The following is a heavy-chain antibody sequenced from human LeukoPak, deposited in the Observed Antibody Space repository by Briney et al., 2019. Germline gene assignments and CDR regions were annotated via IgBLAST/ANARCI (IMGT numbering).Heavy chain of an antibody. Sequence: ASVKVSCKASGYTFTVYYMHWVRQAPGQGLEWMGWINPNSGGTNYAQKFQGRVTMTRDTSISTAYMELSRLRSDDTAVYYCAPRIAVAGSDFDYWGQGTLVTVSS. CDR3: APRIAVAGSDFDY. CDR2: INPNSGGT. J-gene: IGHJ4*02. V-gene: IGHV1-2*02. CDR1: GYTFTVYY. D-gene: IGHD6-19*01.